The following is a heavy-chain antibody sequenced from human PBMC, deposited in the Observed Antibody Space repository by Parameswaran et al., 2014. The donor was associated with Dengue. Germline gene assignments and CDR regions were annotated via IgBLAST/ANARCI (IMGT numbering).Heavy chain of an antibody. Sequence: PGKGLEWIGEINHSGSTNYNPSLKSRVTISVDTSKNQFSLKLSSVTAADTAVYYCARGGIVVVVAATPTGFWFDPWGQGTLVTVSS. V-gene: IGHV4-34*01. J-gene: IGHJ5*02. D-gene: IGHD2-15*01. CDR2: INHSGST. CDR3: ARGGIVVVVAATPTGFWFDP.